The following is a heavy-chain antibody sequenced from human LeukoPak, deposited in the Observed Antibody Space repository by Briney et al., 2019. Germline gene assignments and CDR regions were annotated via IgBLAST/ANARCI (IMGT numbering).Heavy chain of an antibody. D-gene: IGHD1-26*01. V-gene: IGHV3-7*01. CDR3: ATEENNWEWFDP. CDR1: GFTFSNYW. CDR2: INQGGIDK. Sequence: PGGSLRLSCAASGFTFSNYWMSWVRQAPGKGLEWVANINQGGIDKYYVDSVTGRFTISRDNAENLLYLQMNTLRAEDTAVYYCATEENNWEWFDPWGQGTLVTVSS. J-gene: IGHJ5*02.